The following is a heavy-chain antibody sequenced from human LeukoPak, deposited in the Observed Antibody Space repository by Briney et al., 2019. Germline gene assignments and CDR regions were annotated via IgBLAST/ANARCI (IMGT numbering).Heavy chain of an antibody. CDR3: ASSRYFDWLFPGEDHFDY. CDR2: IYHSGST. J-gene: IGHJ4*02. V-gene: IGHV4-30-2*01. CDR1: GGSISSGGYS. Sequence: SQTLSLTCAVSGGSISSGGYSWSWIRQPPGKGLEWIGYIYHSGSTYYNPSLKSRVTISVDRSKNQFSLKLSSVTAADTAVYYCASSRYFDWLFPGEDHFDYWGQGTLVTVSS. D-gene: IGHD3-9*01.